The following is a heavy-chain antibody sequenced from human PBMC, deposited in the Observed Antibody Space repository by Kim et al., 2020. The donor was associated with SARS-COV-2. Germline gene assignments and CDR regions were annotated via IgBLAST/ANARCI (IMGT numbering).Heavy chain of an antibody. CDR1: VFTFSSYS. Sequence: GGSLRLSCAASVFTFSSYSMNWVRQAPGKGLEWVSSISSSSSYIYYADSVKGRFTISRDNAKNSLYLQMNSLRAEDTAVYYCAREEAVAGTSRTWGQGTLVTVSS. CDR3: AREEAVAGTSRT. J-gene: IGHJ4*02. D-gene: IGHD6-19*01. CDR2: ISSSSSYI. V-gene: IGHV3-21*01.